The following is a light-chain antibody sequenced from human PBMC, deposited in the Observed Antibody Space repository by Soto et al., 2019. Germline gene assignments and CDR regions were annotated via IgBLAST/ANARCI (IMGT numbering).Light chain of an antibody. J-gene: IGLJ3*02. CDR3: SSYTSSSTQV. Sequence: QSVLTQPASVSGSPGQSITISCTGTSSDVGGYNYVSWYQQHPGRAPKLMIFEVSNRPSGVSNRFSGSKSGNTASLTISGLQAEDEADYCCSSYTSSSTQVLGGGTKVTVL. CDR2: EVS. CDR1: SSDVGGYNY. V-gene: IGLV2-14*01.